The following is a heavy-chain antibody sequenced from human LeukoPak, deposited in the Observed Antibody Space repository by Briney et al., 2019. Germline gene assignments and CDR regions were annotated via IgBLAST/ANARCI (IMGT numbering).Heavy chain of an antibody. CDR2: IWYDGSNK. CDR1: GFTFSSYG. CDR3: ASPSSGSYYQPFDY. Sequence: PGRSLRLSCAASGFTFSSYGMHWVRQAPGKGLEWVAVIWYDGSNKYYADSVKGRFTISRDNSNNTLYLQMNSLRAEDTAVYYCASPSSGSYYQPFDYWGQGTLVTVSS. J-gene: IGHJ4*02. D-gene: IGHD1-26*01. V-gene: IGHV3-33*01.